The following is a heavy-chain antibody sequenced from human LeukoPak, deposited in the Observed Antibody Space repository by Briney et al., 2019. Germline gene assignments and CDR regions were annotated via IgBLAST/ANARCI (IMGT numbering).Heavy chain of an antibody. CDR2: IHPNSGFT. CDR3: ARLADCSSSSCRSFDY. V-gene: IGHV1-2*02. Sequence: ASVKVSCKASGYPFTGYYLHWVRQAAGQGLEWMGWIHPNSGFTNYAQKFQGRVTMTRDTSISTAYMELSRLRSDDTAVYYCARLADCSSSSCRSFDYWGQGTLVTVSS. D-gene: IGHD2-2*01. CDR1: GYPFTGYY. J-gene: IGHJ4*02.